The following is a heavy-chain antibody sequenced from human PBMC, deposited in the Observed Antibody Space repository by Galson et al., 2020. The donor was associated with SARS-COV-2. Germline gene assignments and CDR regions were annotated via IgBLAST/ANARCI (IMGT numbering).Heavy chain of an antibody. Sequence: GESLKISRKGSGYSFTTSWIGRVRQMPGKGLEWMGIIYPADSDTRHSPSFQGQVTMSADKPITTAYLQWSSLKAADTAMYYCARMDSRGYGLFYDMDVWGQGTTVTVSS. CDR2: IYPADSDT. CDR3: ARMDSRGYGLFYDMDV. J-gene: IGHJ6*02. D-gene: IGHD3-22*01. CDR1: GYSFTTSW. V-gene: IGHV5-51*04.